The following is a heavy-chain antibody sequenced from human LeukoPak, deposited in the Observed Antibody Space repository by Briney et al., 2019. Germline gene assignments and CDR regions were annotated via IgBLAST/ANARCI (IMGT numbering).Heavy chain of an antibody. CDR2: LYHSGTT. Sequence: SETLSLTCTVSGYSIAHGFVWAWIRQPPGGGLEWIGSLYHSGTTYYNTSLKSRISTSVDTSKNQFSQKLRLVTAADTAVYYCERVEVPRDINDWYFDLWGRGTLVTVSS. D-gene: IGHD2-15*01. CDR3: ERVEVPRDINDWYFDL. V-gene: IGHV4-38-2*02. J-gene: IGHJ2*01. CDR1: GYSIAHGFV.